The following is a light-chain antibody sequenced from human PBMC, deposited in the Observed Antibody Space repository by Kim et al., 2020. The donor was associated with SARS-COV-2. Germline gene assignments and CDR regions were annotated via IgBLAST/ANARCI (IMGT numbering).Light chain of an antibody. CDR1: KLGDKY. Sequence: SYELTQPPSVSVSPGQTASIACSGNKLGDKYVCWYQQKPGQSPLVVIYQDNKRPSGIPARFSGSNSGNTATLTISGTQAMDEADYYCQAWDSNIAVFGGGTQLTVL. CDR2: QDN. J-gene: IGLJ3*02. CDR3: QAWDSNIAV. V-gene: IGLV3-1*01.